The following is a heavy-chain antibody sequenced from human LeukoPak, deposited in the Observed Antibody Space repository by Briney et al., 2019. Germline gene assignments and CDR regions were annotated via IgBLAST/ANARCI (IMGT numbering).Heavy chain of an antibody. CDR1: GFTFSSYW. J-gene: IGHJ4*02. D-gene: IGHD3-10*01. CDR2: INTDGSST. V-gene: IGHV3-74*01. Sequence: GGSLRLSCAASGFTFSSYWMHWVRQAPGKGLVWVSRINTDGSSTSYADSVKGRFTISRDNAKNTLYLQMNSLRAEDTAVYYCAKDSSRLLWFGELLPIDYWGQGTLVTVSS. CDR3: AKDSSRLLWFGELLPIDY.